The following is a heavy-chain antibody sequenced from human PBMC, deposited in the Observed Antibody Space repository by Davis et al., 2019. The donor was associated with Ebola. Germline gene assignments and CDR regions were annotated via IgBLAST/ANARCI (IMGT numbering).Heavy chain of an antibody. CDR3: ARVLAARPWYFDL. CDR1: AFTFSNYW. CDR2: TNSDGTFT. Sequence: GESLKISCAASAFTFSNYWMYWVRQAPGEGLMCVSRTNSDGTFTTYADSVKGRFTISRDNAKNTLYLQMNSLRAEDTAVYYCARVLAARPWYFDLWGRGTLVTVSS. J-gene: IGHJ2*01. V-gene: IGHV3-74*01. D-gene: IGHD6-6*01.